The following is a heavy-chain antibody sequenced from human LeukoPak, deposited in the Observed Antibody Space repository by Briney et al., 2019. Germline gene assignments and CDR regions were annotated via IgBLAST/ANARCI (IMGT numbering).Heavy chain of an antibody. CDR1: GFTFR. CDR2: IKEDGSKT. V-gene: IGHV3-7*01. D-gene: IGHD5-24*01. J-gene: IGHJ4*02. Sequence: QPGGSLRLSCAASGFTFRMSWVRLAPGKGLEWVANIKEDGSKTYYVDSVKGRFTISRDNAKNSLYLQMNSLRVEDTAVYYCARDESGYNYWGQGTLVTVSS. CDR3: ARDESGYNY.